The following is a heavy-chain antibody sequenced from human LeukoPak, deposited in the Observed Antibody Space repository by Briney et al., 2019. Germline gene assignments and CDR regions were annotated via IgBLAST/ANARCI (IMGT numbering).Heavy chain of an antibody. D-gene: IGHD3-3*01. V-gene: IGHV1-46*03. CDR1: GYTFTSYY. Sequence: ASVKVSCKASGYTFTSYYMHWVRQAPAQGLEWMGVINPSGGSTTYAQKFQGRVTVTRDTSTSTVYMELSSLRSEDTAVYYCARGTYYDFWSGYWGSSTIDYWGQGTLVTVSS. CDR3: ARGTYYDFWSGYWGSSTIDY. CDR2: INPSGGST. J-gene: IGHJ4*02.